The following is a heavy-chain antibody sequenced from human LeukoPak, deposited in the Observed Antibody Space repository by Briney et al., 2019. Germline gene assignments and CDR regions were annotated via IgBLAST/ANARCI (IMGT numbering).Heavy chain of an antibody. J-gene: IGHJ4*02. V-gene: IGHV4-38-2*01. CDR3: ARVGDIIVIPTVHH. D-gene: IGHD2-2*01. Sequence: SETLPLTCAVSGYSISSGYYWGWIRQPPGKGLEWIGTIFHSGSTYYNRSLKSRVTISLDTSKNQLSLKVRSVPAADTAVYYCARVGDIIVIPTVHHWGQGTLVTVSS. CDR1: GYSISSGYY. CDR2: IFHSGST.